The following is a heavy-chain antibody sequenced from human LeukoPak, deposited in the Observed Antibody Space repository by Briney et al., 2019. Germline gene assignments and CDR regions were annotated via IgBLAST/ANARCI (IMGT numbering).Heavy chain of an antibody. CDR3: AKSTRDGYNL. CDR2: IRYDGSNK. V-gene: IGHV3-30*02. Sequence: GGSLRLSCAASGFTFSNYWMSWVRQAPGKGLEWVAFIRYDGSNKYYADSVKGRFTISRDNSKNTLYLQMNSLRAEDTAVYYCAKSTRDGYNLWGRGTLVTVSS. D-gene: IGHD5-24*01. CDR1: GFTFSNYW. J-gene: IGHJ2*01.